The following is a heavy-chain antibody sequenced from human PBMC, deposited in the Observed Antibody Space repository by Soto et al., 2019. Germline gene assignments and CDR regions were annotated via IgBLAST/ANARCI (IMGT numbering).Heavy chain of an antibody. CDR2: IYYSGST. V-gene: IGHV4-39*01. D-gene: IGHD6-13*01. CDR3: ARTLYSSSWTHLQRVFDY. Sequence: LSLTCTVSGGSISSSSYYWGWIRQPPGKGLEWIGSIYYSGSTYYNPSLKSRVTISVDTSKNQFSLKLSSVTAADTAVYYCARTLYSSSWTHLQRVFDYWGQGTLVTVSS. J-gene: IGHJ4*02. CDR1: GGSISSSSYY.